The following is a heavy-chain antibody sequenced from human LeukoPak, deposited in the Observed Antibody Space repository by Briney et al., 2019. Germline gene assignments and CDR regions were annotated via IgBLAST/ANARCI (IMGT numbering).Heavy chain of an antibody. CDR1: GFXVSSNY. Sequence: GGSLRLSCAASGFXVSSNYISWVRQAPGKGQEWVSVIYSGGSTYYADSVKGRFTISRDNSKNTLYLQMNSLRAEDTAVYYCARDKPTYRNYYDSSGYYPPAWYYWGQGTLVTVSS. CDR3: ARDKPTYRNYYDSSGYYPPAWYY. D-gene: IGHD3-22*01. V-gene: IGHV3-66*01. CDR2: IYSGGST. J-gene: IGHJ4*02.